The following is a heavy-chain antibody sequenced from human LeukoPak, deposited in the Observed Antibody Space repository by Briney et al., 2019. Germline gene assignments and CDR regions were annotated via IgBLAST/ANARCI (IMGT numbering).Heavy chain of an antibody. CDR2: NYYSGST. D-gene: IGHD2-15*01. J-gene: IGHJ4*02. CDR1: GGSISSYY. CDR3: ARQNLDCSGGSCYGKYYFDY. Sequence: SETLSLTCTVSGGSISSYYWSRIRQPPGKGLEWIGYNYYSGSTNYNPSLKSRVTISVDTSKNQFSLKLSSVTAADTAVYYCARQNLDCSGGSCYGKYYFDYWGQGTLVTVSS. V-gene: IGHV4-59*08.